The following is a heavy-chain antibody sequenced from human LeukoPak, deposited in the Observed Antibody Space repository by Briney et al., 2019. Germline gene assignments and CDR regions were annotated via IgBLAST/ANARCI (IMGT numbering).Heavy chain of an antibody. Sequence: GASVKVSCKASGYTFTSYDINWVRQATGQGLEWMGWISAYNGNTNYAQKLQGRVTMTTDTSTSTAYMELRSLRSDDTAVYYCARRDYDFSSGYTGWFDPLGQGTLVTVSS. V-gene: IGHV1-18*01. D-gene: IGHD3-3*01. CDR3: ARRDYDFSSGYTGWFDP. J-gene: IGHJ5*02. CDR1: GYTFTSYD. CDR2: ISAYNGNT.